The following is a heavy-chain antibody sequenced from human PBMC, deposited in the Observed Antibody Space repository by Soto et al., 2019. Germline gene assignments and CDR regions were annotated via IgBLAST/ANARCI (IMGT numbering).Heavy chain of an antibody. Sequence: QVQLVESGGGVVQPGRSLRLSCAASGFTFSSYAMHWVRQAPGKGLAWVAVISYDGSNKYYADSVKGRFTISRDNSNNTLYRQMNSLRAEDTAGYYCASDLWFGDIYYYYGMDVLGQGTTVTVSS. D-gene: IGHD3-10*01. CDR1: GFTFSSYA. CDR3: ASDLWFGDIYYYYGMDV. J-gene: IGHJ6*02. V-gene: IGHV3-30-3*01. CDR2: ISYDGSNK.